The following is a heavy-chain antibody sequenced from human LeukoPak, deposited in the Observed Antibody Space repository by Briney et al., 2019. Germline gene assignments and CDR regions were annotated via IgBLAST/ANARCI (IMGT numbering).Heavy chain of an antibody. D-gene: IGHD3-10*01. CDR1: GFTFSSYS. Sequence: PGGSLRLSCAASGFTFSSYSMHWVRQAPGKGLEWVAFIRYDGSNKYYADSVKGRFTISRDNSKNTLYLQMNSLRAEDTAVYYCAKVSLWFGESKYYFDYWGQGTLVTVSS. CDR3: AKVSLWFGESKYYFDY. J-gene: IGHJ4*02. CDR2: IRYDGSNK. V-gene: IGHV3-30*02.